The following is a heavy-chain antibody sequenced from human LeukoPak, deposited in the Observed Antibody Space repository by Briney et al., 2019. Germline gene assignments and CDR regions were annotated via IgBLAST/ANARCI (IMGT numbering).Heavy chain of an antibody. J-gene: IGHJ4*02. CDR2: IKQDGSET. D-gene: IGHD2-2*01. CDR1: GFAFSNYW. V-gene: IGHV3-7*01. Sequence: GESLRLSCAASGFAFSNYWMNWVRQAPGKGLEWVANIKQDGSETNYVDSVKGRFTISRDNAKNSLYLQMNSLRAEDTALYYCGSTNSLSYWGQGTLVTVSS. CDR3: GSTNSLSY.